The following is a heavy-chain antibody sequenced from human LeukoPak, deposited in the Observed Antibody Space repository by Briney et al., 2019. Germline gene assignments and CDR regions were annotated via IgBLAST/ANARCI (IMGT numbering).Heavy chain of an antibody. CDR3: VKDSSSGSYFDY. J-gene: IGHJ4*02. CDR2: ISSNGGST. Sequence: GGSLRLSCSASGFTFSSYAMHWVRQAPGKGLEYVSAISSNGGSTYYVDSVKGRFTISRDNSRNTLHLQMSSLRVEDTAVYYCVKDSSSGSYFDYWGQGTLVTVSS. V-gene: IGHV3-64D*06. CDR1: GFTFSSYA. D-gene: IGHD3-10*01.